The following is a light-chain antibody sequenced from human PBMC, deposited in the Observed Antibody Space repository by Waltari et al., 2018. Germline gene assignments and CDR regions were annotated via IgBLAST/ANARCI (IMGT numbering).Light chain of an antibody. CDR3: GSYRSGSTLV. Sequence: QSALTQPASVSGSPGQSIAISCTGTSSDIVGHIHVSWYHKHPGKAPKIIIHNFHNWPSGVSDRFSGSKSGNTASLTISGLQAEDEADYYCGSYRSGSTLVFGGGTRLTVL. J-gene: IGLJ2*01. CDR2: NFH. V-gene: IGLV2-14*03. CDR1: SSDIVGHIH.